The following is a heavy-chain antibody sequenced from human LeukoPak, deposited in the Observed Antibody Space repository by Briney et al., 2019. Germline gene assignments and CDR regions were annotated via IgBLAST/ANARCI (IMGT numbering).Heavy chain of an antibody. J-gene: IGHJ4*02. V-gene: IGHV3-7*05. CDR2: INQDGSEI. D-gene: IGHD4-17*01. CDR3: AKGHTDSGTGFDC. CDR1: GFTFSSYF. Sequence: GGSLRLSCTASGFTFSSYFMSWVRQAPGKGLEWVANINQDGSEIHYVDSVKGRFTISRDNAKNSLFLQMNSLRVEDAAVYYCAKGHTDSGTGFDCWGQGTLVTVSS.